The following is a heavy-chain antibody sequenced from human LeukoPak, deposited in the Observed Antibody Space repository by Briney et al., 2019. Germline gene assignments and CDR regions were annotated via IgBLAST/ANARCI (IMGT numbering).Heavy chain of an antibody. V-gene: IGHV4-30-4*01. CDR1: GGSISSGDYY. J-gene: IGHJ4*02. CDR2: IYYSGST. D-gene: IGHD2-2*01. Sequence: SQTLSLTCTVSGGSISSGDYYWSWIRQPPGKGLEWMGYIYYSGSTYYHPSLKSRVTISVDTSKNQFSLKLSSVTAADTAVYHCARGWGYCSSTSCHPFDYWGQGTLVTVSS. CDR3: ARGWGYCSSTSCHPFDY.